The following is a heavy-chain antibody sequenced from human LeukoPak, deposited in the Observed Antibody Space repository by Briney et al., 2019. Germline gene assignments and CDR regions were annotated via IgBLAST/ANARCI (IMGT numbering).Heavy chain of an antibody. CDR1: GYTLTSYG. Sequence: GASVKVSCKASGYTLTSYGISWVRQAPGQGLEWMGWISAYNGNTNYAQKLQGRVTMTTETSTSTAYMELRSLRSDDTAVYYCARGYDSSGHGAFDIWGQGTMVTVSS. J-gene: IGHJ3*02. CDR3: ARGYDSSGHGAFDI. D-gene: IGHD3-22*01. CDR2: ISAYNGNT. V-gene: IGHV1-18*01.